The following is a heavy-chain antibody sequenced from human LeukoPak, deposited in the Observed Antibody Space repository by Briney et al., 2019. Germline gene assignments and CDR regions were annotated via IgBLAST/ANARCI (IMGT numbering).Heavy chain of an antibody. J-gene: IGHJ4*02. CDR3: ARGYCSSSSCQITDY. V-gene: IGHV1-18*01. CDR1: GYTFTSYG. CDR2: ISAYNGNT. D-gene: IGHD2-2*01. Sequence: GASVKVSCKASGYTFTSYGISWVRQAPGQGLEWMRWISAYNGNTNYAQKLQGRVTMTTDTSTSTAYMELRSLRSDDTAVYYCARGYCSSSSCQITDYWGQGTLVTVSS.